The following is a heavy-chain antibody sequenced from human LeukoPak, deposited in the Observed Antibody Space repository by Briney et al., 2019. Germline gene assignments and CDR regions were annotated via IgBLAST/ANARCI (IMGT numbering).Heavy chain of an antibody. V-gene: IGHV3-7*03. CDR3: ARAVTSTEGY. Sequence: GSLSLSCAASGFTFSRYWMTWVRPAPGKGLEWVASINEDGSGKHYVDSVKGRFTNSRDNAQKSVYLEMNSLRAEDTAVYYCARAVTSTEGYWGQGTLVTVSS. D-gene: IGHD4-17*01. CDR2: INEDGSGK. CDR1: GFTFSRYW. J-gene: IGHJ4*02.